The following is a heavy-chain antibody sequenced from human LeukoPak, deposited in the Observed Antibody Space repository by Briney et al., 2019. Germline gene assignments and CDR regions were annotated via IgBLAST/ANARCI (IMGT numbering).Heavy chain of an antibody. J-gene: IGHJ4*02. D-gene: IGHD6-19*01. Sequence: KPSETLSLTCTVSGGSISSYYWSWIRQPPGMGLEWIGYSFFSGSTNYNPSLKSRVTISLDTSKNQFSLRLNSVTAADTAVYYCARGGLSSGWYGWGQGTLVTVSS. CDR3: ARGGLSSGWYG. CDR1: GGSISSYY. CDR2: SFFSGST. V-gene: IGHV4-59*01.